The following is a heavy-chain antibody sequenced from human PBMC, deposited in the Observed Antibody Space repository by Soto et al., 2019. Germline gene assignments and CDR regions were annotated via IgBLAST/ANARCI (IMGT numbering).Heavy chain of an antibody. J-gene: IGHJ3*02. CDR2: IIPIFGTA. CDR3: ARPPSDYAGNSLPAFAI. V-gene: IGHV1-69*06. CDR1: GGTFSSYA. D-gene: IGHD4-17*01. Sequence: SVKVSCKASGGTFSSYAISWVRQAPGQGLEWMGGIIPIFGTANYAQKFQGRVTITADKSTSTAYMELSSLRSEDTAVYYCARPPSDYAGNSLPAFAIPRQGTMLT.